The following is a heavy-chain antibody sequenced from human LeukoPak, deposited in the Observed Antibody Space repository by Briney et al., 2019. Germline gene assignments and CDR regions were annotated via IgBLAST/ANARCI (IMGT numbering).Heavy chain of an antibody. Sequence: GGSLRLSCAASGFTVSSNYMSWVRQAPGKGLEWVSVIYSGGSTYYADSVKGRFTISRDNSKNTLYLQMNSLRAEDTAVYCCARVNDYPSWFDPWGQGTLVTVSS. J-gene: IGHJ5*02. D-gene: IGHD5/OR15-5a*01. CDR1: GFTVSSNY. CDR2: IYSGGST. CDR3: ARVNDYPSWFDP. V-gene: IGHV3-66*02.